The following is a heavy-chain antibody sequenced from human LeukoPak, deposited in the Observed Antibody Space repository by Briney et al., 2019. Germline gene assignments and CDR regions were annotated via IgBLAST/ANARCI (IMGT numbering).Heavy chain of an antibody. CDR3: ARDAPEGYCSGGSCYHWFDP. D-gene: IGHD2-15*01. V-gene: IGHV1-69*05. J-gene: IGHJ5*02. Sequence: ASVKVSCKASGGTFSSYAISWVRQAPGQGLEWMGGTIPIFGKANYAQKCQGRVTITTDESTSTAYMELSSLRSEDTAVYYCARDAPEGYCSGGSCYHWFDPWGQGTLVTVSS. CDR2: TIPIFGKA. CDR1: GGTFSSYA.